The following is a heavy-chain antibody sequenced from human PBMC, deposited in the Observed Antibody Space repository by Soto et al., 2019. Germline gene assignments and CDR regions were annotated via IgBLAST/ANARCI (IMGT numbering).Heavy chain of an antibody. V-gene: IGHV3-21*01. CDR3: ASHPRDSSGYWYYFDY. CDR2: ISSSSSYI. J-gene: IGHJ4*02. CDR1: GFTFSSYS. D-gene: IGHD3-22*01. Sequence: EVQLVESGGGLVKPGGSLRLSCAASGFTFSSYSMNWVRQAPGKGLEWVSSISSSSSYIYYADSVKGRFTISRDNAKNHLYLQINSLRAEDTAVYYCASHPRDSSGYWYYFDYWGQGTLVTVSS.